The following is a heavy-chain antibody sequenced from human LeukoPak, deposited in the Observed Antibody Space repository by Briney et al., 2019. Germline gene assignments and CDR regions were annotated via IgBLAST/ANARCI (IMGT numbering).Heavy chain of an antibody. CDR1: EITVSSNY. CDR3: ARTSSSDAFHI. CDR2: IYSGGST. J-gene: IGHJ3*02. V-gene: IGHV3-53*01. Sequence: GGPLRLSCAASEITVSSNYMSWVRQAPGKGLEWVSLIYSGGSTYYADSVKGRFTISRDSSKSTLYLQMNSLRAEDTAVYYCARTSSSDAFHIWGQGTMVTVSS.